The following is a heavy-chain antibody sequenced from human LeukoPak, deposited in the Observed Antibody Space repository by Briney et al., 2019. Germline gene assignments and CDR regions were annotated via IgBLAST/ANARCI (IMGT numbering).Heavy chain of an antibody. V-gene: IGHV3-21*01. J-gene: IGHJ4*02. CDR1: GFTFSSYA. D-gene: IGHD6-13*01. Sequence: GGSLRLSCAASGFTFSSYAMHWVRQAPGKGLEWVSSISSSSSYIYYADSVKGRFTISRDNAKNSLYLQMNSLRAEDTAVYYCAREPLPQQLSSEGVDYWGQGTLVTVSS. CDR3: AREPLPQQLSSEGVDY. CDR2: ISSSSSYI.